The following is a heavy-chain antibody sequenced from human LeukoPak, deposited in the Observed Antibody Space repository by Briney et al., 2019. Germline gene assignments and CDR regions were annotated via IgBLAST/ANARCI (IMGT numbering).Heavy chain of an antibody. CDR3: ASLMTSYYYYGMDV. V-gene: IGHV1-24*01. Sequence: ASVKVSCKVSGYTLTELSMHWVRQAPGKGLEWMGGFDPEDGETIYAQKFQGRVTMTEDTSTDTAYMELSSLRSEDTAVYYCASLMTSYYYYGMDVWGQGTTVTVSS. J-gene: IGHJ6*02. CDR1: GYTLTELS. CDR2: FDPEDGET.